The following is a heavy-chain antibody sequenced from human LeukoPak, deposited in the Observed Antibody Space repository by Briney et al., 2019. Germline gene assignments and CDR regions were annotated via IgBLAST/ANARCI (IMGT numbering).Heavy chain of an antibody. CDR3: ARGEQTYYDFWSGYIPDV. D-gene: IGHD3-3*01. Sequence: GGSLRLSCAASGFTFSSYAMHWVRQAPGKGLEWVAVISYDGSNKYYADSVKGRFAISRDNSKNTLCLQMNSLRAEDTAVYYCARGEQTYYDFWSGYIPDVWGQGTTVTVSS. CDR1: GFTFSSYA. CDR2: ISYDGSNK. V-gene: IGHV3-30*09. J-gene: IGHJ6*02.